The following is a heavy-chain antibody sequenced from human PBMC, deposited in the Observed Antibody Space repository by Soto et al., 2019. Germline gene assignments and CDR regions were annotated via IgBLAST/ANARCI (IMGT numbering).Heavy chain of an antibody. CDR1: GFSFGNHA. CDR2: IWYDGSNK. Sequence: QVQVVESGGGVVQPGRSLILSCAASGFSFGNHAIHWVRQAPGKGLEWVAQIWYDGSNKYYSDSVRGRFTVSRDNSKNTLYMQINSLRAEDTAVYYCAIDGQQGAPYAMDVWGQGTTVIVSS. V-gene: IGHV3-33*03. J-gene: IGHJ6*02. CDR3: AIDGQQGAPYAMDV. D-gene: IGHD1-26*01.